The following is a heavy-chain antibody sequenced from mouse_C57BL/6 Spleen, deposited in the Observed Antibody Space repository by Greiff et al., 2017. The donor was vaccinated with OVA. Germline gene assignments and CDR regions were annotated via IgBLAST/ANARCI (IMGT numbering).Heavy chain of an antibody. D-gene: IGHD2-3*01. J-gene: IGHJ2*01. V-gene: IGHV1-59*01. CDR3: ARFDGYYGDY. CDR2: IDPSDSYT. CDR1: GYTFSSYW. Sequence: QVQLQQPGAELVRPGTSVKLSCKASGYTFSSYWMHWVKQRPGQGLEWIGVIDPSDSYTNYNQKFKGKATLTVDTSSSTAYMQLSSLTSEDSAVYYCARFDGYYGDYWGQGTTLTVSS.